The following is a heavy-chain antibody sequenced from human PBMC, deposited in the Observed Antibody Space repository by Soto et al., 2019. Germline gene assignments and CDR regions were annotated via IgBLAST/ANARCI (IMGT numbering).Heavy chain of an antibody. D-gene: IGHD2-15*01. Sequence: SVKVSCKAAGYTFTSYDINWVRQATGQGLEWMGWMNPNSGNTGYAQKFQGRVTMTRNTSISTAYVELSSLRSEDTAVYYCARAAVVVVAATNYYYYGMDVWGQGTTVTVSS. CDR3: ARAAVVVVAATNYYYYGMDV. J-gene: IGHJ6*02. CDR2: MNPNSGNT. V-gene: IGHV1-8*01. CDR1: GYTFTSYD.